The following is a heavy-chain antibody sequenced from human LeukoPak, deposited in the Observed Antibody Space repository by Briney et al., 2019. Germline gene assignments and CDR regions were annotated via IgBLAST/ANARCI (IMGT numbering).Heavy chain of an antibody. CDR2: VHGRT. CDR3: AKDQPGDGYKSI. D-gene: IGHD5-24*01. V-gene: IGHV3-23*01. Sequence: GGSLRLSCAASGFIFRNYGMSWVRQAPGKGLEWVSTVHGRTYYADSVKGRFTISRDDSRSTLYLQMDNLRAEDTAVYYCAKDQPGDGYKSIWGQGTLVTVSS. CDR1: GFIFRNYG. J-gene: IGHJ4*02.